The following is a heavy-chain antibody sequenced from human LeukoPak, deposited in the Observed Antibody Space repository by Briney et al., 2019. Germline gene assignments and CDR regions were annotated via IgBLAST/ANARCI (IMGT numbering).Heavy chain of an antibody. CDR3: ARSSSWYAFDY. D-gene: IGHD6-13*01. CDR2: ISSSSSNI. Sequence: GGSLRLSCAASGFTFSSYTMNWVRQAPGKGLEWVSSISSSSSNIYYADSVKGRFTISRDNAKNSLYLQMNSLRAEDTALYYCARSSSWYAFDYWGQGTLVTVSS. V-gene: IGHV3-21*04. CDR1: GFTFSSYT. J-gene: IGHJ4*02.